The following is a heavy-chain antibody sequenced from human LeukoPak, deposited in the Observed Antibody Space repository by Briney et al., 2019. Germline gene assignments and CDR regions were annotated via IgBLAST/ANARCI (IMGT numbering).Heavy chain of an antibody. V-gene: IGHV1-18*01. J-gene: IGHJ4*02. CDR1: GYTFTSYG. CDR3: ARDRSPYYDFWSGPPPPDFDY. Sequence: GASVKVSCKASGYTFTSYGISWVRQAPGQGLEWMGWISAYNGNTNYAQKLQGRVTMTTDTSTSTAYMELRSLRSDDTAVYYCARDRSPYYDFWSGPPPPDFDYWGQGTLVTVSS. D-gene: IGHD3-3*01. CDR2: ISAYNGNT.